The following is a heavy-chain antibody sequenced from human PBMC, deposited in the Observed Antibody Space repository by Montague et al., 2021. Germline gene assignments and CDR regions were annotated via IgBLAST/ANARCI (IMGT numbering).Heavy chain of an antibody. J-gene: IGHJ4*02. CDR3: ARVGATVTAPFDF. V-gene: IGHV4-31*11. CDR2: IYYSGST. Sequence: SETLSLTCAVSGGSISSTAYCWSWIRQHPGKGLEWIGYIYYSGSTYYNPSLKSRVTISVDTSQNQFSLNLNSVTAADTAVYYCARVGATVTAPFDFWGQGTLVTVSS. D-gene: IGHD4-17*01. CDR1: GGSISSTAYC.